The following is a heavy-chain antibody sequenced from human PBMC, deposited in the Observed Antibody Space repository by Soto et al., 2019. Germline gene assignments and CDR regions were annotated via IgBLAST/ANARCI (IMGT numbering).Heavy chain of an antibody. CDR1: GFTFSSYA. V-gene: IGHV3-23*01. CDR3: AKDAYYYDSSGYYSALYYFDY. D-gene: IGHD3-22*01. Sequence: GGSLRLSCASSGFTFSSYAMHWVRLAPGKGLEWGSAISGSGGSKYYADSVKGRFTISRDNSKNTLYLQMNSLRAEDTAVYYCAKDAYYYDSSGYYSALYYFDYWGQGTLVTVSS. J-gene: IGHJ4*02. CDR2: ISGSGGSK.